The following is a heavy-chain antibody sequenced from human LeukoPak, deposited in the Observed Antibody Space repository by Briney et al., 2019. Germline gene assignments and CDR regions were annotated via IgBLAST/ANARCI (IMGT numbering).Heavy chain of an antibody. V-gene: IGHV3-48*03. CDR2: ISSSGSTI. Sequence: PGGSLRLSCAASGFTFSSYEMNWVRQAPGKGLEWVSYISSSGSTIYYADSVKGRFTISRDNAKNSLYLQMNSLRAEDTALYYCTRGYEEKGFDYWGQGTLVTVSS. D-gene: IGHD5-12*01. CDR1: GFTFSSYE. J-gene: IGHJ4*02. CDR3: TRGYEEKGFDY.